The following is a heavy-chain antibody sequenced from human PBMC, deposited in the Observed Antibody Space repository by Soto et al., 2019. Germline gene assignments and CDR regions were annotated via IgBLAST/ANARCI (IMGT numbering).Heavy chain of an antibody. Sequence: ASVKVSCKASGGTFSSYAISWVRQAPGQGLEWMGGIIPIFGTANYAQEFQGRVTITADESTSTAYMELSSLRSEDTAVYYCARAPLFCTNGVCYTAHFDYWGQGTLVTVSS. V-gene: IGHV1-69*13. CDR2: IIPIFGTA. CDR3: ARAPLFCTNGVCYTAHFDY. J-gene: IGHJ4*02. CDR1: GGTFSSYA. D-gene: IGHD2-8*01.